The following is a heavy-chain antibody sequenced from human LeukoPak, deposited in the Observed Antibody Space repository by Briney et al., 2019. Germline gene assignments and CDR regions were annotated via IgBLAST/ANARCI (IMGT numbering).Heavy chain of an antibody. Sequence: SETLSLTCTVSGGSISSSSYYWGWIRQPPGKGLEWIGSIYYSGSTKYNPSLKSRVTISVDTSKNQFSLNLSSVTAADTAVYYCARGSWDILTGYYHDAFDIWGQGTMVTVSS. CDR3: ARGSWDILTGYYHDAFDI. CDR1: GGSISSSSYY. J-gene: IGHJ3*02. D-gene: IGHD3-9*01. V-gene: IGHV4-39*07. CDR2: IYYSGST.